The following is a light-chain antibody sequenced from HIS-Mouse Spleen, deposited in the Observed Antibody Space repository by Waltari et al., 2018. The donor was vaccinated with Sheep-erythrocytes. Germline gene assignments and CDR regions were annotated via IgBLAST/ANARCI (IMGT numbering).Light chain of an antibody. CDR2: DGS. CDR1: SSDVGGYNY. J-gene: IGLJ1*01. CDR3: CSYAGGYNHV. Sequence: QSALTQPRSVSGSPGQSVTISCTGTSSDVGGYNYVSWYQQHPGKAPKIMIYDGSKRPSGVLDRCAGSNYGNTASLTISGLQAEDEADYYCCSYAGGYNHVFATGTKVTVL. V-gene: IGLV2-11*01.